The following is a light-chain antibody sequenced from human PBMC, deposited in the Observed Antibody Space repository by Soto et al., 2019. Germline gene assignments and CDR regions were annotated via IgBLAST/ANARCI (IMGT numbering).Light chain of an antibody. CDR2: DAS. V-gene: IGKV3-11*01. Sequence: EIVMTQSPATLSVSAGERATLSCRASQSVSSYLAWYQQKPGQAPRLLIYDASNRATGIPARFSGSGSGTGFTLTISRIEPEDFAVYYCLQRSDWRTFGRGTKVDIK. J-gene: IGKJ1*01. CDR1: QSVSSY. CDR3: LQRSDWRT.